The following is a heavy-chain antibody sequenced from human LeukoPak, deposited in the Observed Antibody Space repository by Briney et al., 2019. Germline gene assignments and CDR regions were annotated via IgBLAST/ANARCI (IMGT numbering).Heavy chain of an antibody. J-gene: IGHJ6*02. CDR2: ISYDGSNK. D-gene: IGHD2-2*01. CDR3: AKDRHNKYQLPRYNYYYGMDV. CDR1: GFTFSSYG. Sequence: GGSLRLSCAASGFTFSSYGMHWVRQAPGKGLEWVAVISYDGSNKYYADSVKGRFTISRDNSKNTLYLQMNSLRAEDTAVYYCAKDRHNKYQLPRYNYYYGMDVWGQGTTVTVSS. V-gene: IGHV3-30*18.